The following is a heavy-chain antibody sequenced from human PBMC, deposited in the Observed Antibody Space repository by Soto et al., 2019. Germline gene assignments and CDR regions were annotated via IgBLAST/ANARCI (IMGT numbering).Heavy chain of an antibody. V-gene: IGHV1-3*01. J-gene: IGHJ4*02. D-gene: IGHD2-15*01. CDR1: GYTFTSYA. CDR3: ARSGYCNGGTCYSAPLIEY. CDR2: INVGIGHT. Sequence: ASVKVSCKASGYTFTSYAMHWVRQAPGQRLEWMGWINVGIGHTEFSQKFQGRVTITRDTSASTAYMELSSLRSEDTAVYYCARSGYCNGGTCYSAPLIEYWGQGTLVTVSS.